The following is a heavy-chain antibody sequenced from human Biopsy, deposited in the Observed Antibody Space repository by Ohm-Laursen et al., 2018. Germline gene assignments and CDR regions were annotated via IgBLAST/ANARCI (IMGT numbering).Heavy chain of an antibody. V-gene: IGHV4-61*01. CDR3: ARDVMRYCSGTSCYSGYFGMDV. CDR2: VYYSGNT. CDR1: GGSVSDSFHF. J-gene: IGHJ6*02. D-gene: IGHD2-2*01. Sequence: TLSLTCTVSGGSVSDSFHFWSWIQQPPGKGLEWIGDVYYSGNTNYNPSLKSRLTISVDTSKNQYSLNLNSVTAADTAVYFCARDVMRYCSGTSCYSGYFGMDVWGQGTTVTVS.